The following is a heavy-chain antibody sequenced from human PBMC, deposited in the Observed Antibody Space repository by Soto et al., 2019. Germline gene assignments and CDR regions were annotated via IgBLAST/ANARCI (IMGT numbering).Heavy chain of an antibody. D-gene: IGHD6-13*01. CDR2: IYPGDSET. V-gene: IGHV5-51*01. Sequence: ESLKISCEGSGYSFTNHWIGWVRQMPGKGLEWMGSIYPGDSETKYSPSFQGQVTLSADRSVSTAYLQWSSLKASDTAIFYCILSAPGLRWFDPWGQGTLVTVSS. J-gene: IGHJ5*02. CDR1: GYSFTNHW. CDR3: ILSAPGLRWFDP.